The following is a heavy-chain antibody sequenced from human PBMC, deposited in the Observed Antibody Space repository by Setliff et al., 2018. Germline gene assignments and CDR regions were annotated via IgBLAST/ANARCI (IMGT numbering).Heavy chain of an antibody. CDR2: ISNGGGAV. V-gene: IGHV3-48*03. CDR3: ARDQGSYGYRAFDS. Sequence: PGGSLRLSCVASGFTFSNYEFNWVRQAPGKGLEWISYISNGGGAVKYADSVKGRFIISRDNAKSSLYLQMNSLRAEDTAVYYCARDQGSYGYRAFDSWGQGALVTVSS. CDR1: GFTFSNYE. D-gene: IGHD3-16*01. J-gene: IGHJ4*02.